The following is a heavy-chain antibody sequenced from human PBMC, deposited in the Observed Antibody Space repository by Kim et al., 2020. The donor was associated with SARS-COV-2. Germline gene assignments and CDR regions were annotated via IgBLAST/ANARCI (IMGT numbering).Heavy chain of an antibody. V-gene: IGHV3-74*01. J-gene: IGHJ4*02. CDR3: ARRAYDGTYYYFDY. D-gene: IGHD3-22*01. Sequence: ADSVKGRFTISRDNARNTLNLQMNSLRAEDTAVYYCARRAYDGTYYYFDYWGQGALVTVSS.